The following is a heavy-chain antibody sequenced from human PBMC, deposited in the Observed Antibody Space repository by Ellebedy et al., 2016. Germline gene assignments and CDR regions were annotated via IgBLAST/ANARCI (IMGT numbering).Heavy chain of an antibody. Sequence: ASVKVSCKASGGTFSSYAMTWVRQAPGQGLEWMGDIIPISGTPNYARKFQGRVTITADDATNTAYMELNSLRSDDTAVYYCARDSLWFGELVSTYYYYYGMDVWGQGTTVTVSS. CDR2: IIPISGTP. CDR1: GGTFSSYA. J-gene: IGHJ6*02. V-gene: IGHV1-69*13. CDR3: ARDSLWFGELVSTYYYYYGMDV. D-gene: IGHD3-10*01.